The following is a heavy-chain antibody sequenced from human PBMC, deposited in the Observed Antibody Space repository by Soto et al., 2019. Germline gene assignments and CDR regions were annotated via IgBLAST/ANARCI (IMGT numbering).Heavy chain of an antibody. CDR2: ISGSGGSP. Sequence: HPGGSLRLSCVASGFTFSTYTMSWVRQAPGKGLEWVSVISGSGGSPSYADSVQGRFSIYRDNSKNTLYLQMNSLRGDDTAMYYCAKARCSTTACYVPDYWGRGTLVTVSS. V-gene: IGHV3-23*01. D-gene: IGHD2-2*01. CDR3: AKARCSTTACYVPDY. CDR1: GFTFSTYT. J-gene: IGHJ4*02.